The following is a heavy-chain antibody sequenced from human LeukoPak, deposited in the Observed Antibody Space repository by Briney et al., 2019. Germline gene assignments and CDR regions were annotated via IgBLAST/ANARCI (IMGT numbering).Heavy chain of an antibody. J-gene: IGHJ6*02. D-gene: IGHD1-1*01. CDR3: ARVPYYYGVDV. Sequence: EGSLRLSCAASGFTFSTYAMSWVRQAPGKGLEWVSAISGSGGNTYYADSVKGRFTISRDNSKNTVYLQMNSLRAEDTAVYYCARVPYYYGVDVWGQGTTVTVSS. V-gene: IGHV3-23*01. CDR2: ISGSGGNT. CDR1: GFTFSTYA.